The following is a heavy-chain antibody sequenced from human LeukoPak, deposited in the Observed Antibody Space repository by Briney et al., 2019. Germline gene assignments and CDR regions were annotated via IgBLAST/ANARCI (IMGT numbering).Heavy chain of an antibody. CDR2: IIPIFGTA. D-gene: IGHD3-3*01. J-gene: IGHJ3*02. CDR3: ARGRAITIFGVAYEDAFDI. V-gene: IGHV1-69*05. Sequence: GSSVKVSCKASGGTFSSYAISWVRQAPGQGLEWMGGIIPIFGTANYAQKFQGRVTITTDESTSTAYMELSSLRSEDTAVYYCARGRAITIFGVAYEDAFDIWGQGTMVTVSS. CDR1: GGTFSSYA.